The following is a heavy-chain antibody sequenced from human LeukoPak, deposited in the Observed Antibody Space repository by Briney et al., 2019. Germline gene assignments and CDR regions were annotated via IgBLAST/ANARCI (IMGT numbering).Heavy chain of an antibody. V-gene: IGHV1-18*01. D-gene: IGHD3-22*01. J-gene: IGHJ6*03. Sequence: GASVKVSCKASGYTFTSYGISWVRQAPGQGLEWMGWISAYNGNTHYAQKLQGSVTMTTDTSTSTAYMELRSLRSDDTAVYYCARDPYYYDSSGYYFDYYYYYYMDVWGKGTTVTVSS. CDR3: ARDPYYYDSSGYYFDYYYYYYMDV. CDR1: GYTFTSYG. CDR2: ISAYNGNT.